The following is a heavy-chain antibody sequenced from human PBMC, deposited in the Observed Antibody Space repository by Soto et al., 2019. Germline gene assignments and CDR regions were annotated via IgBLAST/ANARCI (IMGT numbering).Heavy chain of an antibody. D-gene: IGHD1-1*01. V-gene: IGHV4-34*01. CDR1: GQSFSGHS. CDR3: ARGSGIVALPGELEDVKYDY. CDR2: INESGST. Sequence: QVQLQQWGAGLVKPSETLSLSCAVYGQSFSGHSWAWIRQPPGKGLEWIGEINESGSTYYNPSLKSRVTISTGRSKNQFSLKLSSVSAADTAAYFCARGSGIVALPGELEDVKYDYWGQGTLVNVSS. J-gene: IGHJ4*02.